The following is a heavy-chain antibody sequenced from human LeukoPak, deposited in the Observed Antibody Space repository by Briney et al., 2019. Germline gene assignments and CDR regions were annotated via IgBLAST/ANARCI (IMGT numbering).Heavy chain of an antibody. Sequence: PSETLSLTCTVSGGSISSSSYYWGWIRQPPGKGLEWIGSIYYSGSTYYNPSLKSRVTISVDTSKNQFSLKLSSVTAADTAVYYCAESASAAGFDYWGQGTLVTVSS. CDR3: AESASAAGFDY. D-gene: IGHD6-13*01. CDR2: IYYSGST. J-gene: IGHJ4*02. CDR1: GGSISSSSYY. V-gene: IGHV4-39*07.